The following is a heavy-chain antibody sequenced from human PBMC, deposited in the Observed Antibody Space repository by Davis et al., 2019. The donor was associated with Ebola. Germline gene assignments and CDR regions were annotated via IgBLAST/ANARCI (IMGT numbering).Heavy chain of an antibody. V-gene: IGHV4-31*03. Sequence: PSETLSLTCTVSGGSISSGGYYWSWIRQHPGKGLEWIGYIYYSGSTYYNPSLKSRVTISVDTSKNQFSLKLSSVTAADTAVYYCAREAAYGDFEHNWFDPWGQGTLVTVSS. CDR1: GGSISSGGYY. CDR2: IYYSGST. CDR3: AREAAYGDFEHNWFDP. D-gene: IGHD4-17*01. J-gene: IGHJ5*02.